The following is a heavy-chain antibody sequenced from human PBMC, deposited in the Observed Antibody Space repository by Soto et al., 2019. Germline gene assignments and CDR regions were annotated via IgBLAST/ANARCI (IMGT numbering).Heavy chain of an antibody. D-gene: IGHD3-10*01. J-gene: IGHJ3*02. CDR2: INPNSGGT. V-gene: IGHV1-2*04. Sequence: ASVKVSCKASGYTFTGYYMHWVRQAPGQGLEWMGWINPNSGGTNYAQKFQGWVTMTRDTSISTAYMELSRLRSDDTAVYYCARASITMVRGVMSVAFDIWGQGTMVTLSS. CDR1: GYTFTGYY. CDR3: ARASITMVRGVMSVAFDI.